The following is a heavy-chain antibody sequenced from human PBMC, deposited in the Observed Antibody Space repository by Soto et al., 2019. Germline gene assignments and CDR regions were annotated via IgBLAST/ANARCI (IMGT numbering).Heavy chain of an antibody. V-gene: IGHV4-30-4*01. D-gene: IGHD3-16*01. CDR2: IYYSGST. J-gene: IGHJ6*02. CDR1: GGSISSGDSY. CDR3: AREGAASYSYYYGTDV. Sequence: SETLSLTCTVSGGSISSGDSYWSWIRQSPGKGLEWIGYIYYSGSTYYNPSLKSRVTISVGTSKNQFSLKLNSVTAADTAVYYCAREGAASYSYYYGTDVWGQGTTVTVSS.